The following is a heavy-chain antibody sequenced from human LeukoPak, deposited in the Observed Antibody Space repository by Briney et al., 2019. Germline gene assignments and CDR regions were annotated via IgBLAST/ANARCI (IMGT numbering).Heavy chain of an antibody. V-gene: IGHV3-73*01. CDR1: GFTFSGSA. D-gene: IGHD3-3*01. J-gene: IGHJ4*02. CDR3: TRRPWSACNRYFIAY. CDR2: IRSKANSYAT. Sequence: GGSLRLSCAASGFTFSGSAMHWVRQASGKGLEWVGRIRSKANSYATAYAASVKGRFTISRDDSKNTAYLQMNSLKTEDTAVYYFTRRPWSACNRYFIAYWGQGPLVTV.